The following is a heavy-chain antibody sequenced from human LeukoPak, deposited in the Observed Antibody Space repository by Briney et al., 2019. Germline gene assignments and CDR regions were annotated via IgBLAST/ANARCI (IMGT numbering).Heavy chain of an antibody. CDR1: GFTFSSYS. CDR2: ISSSSSYI. Sequence: PGGSLRLSCAASGFTFSSYSMSWVRQAPGKGLEWVSSISSSSSYIYYADSVKGRFTISRDNAKNSLYLQMNSLRAEDTAVYYCARLAVASKNDDYWGQGTLVTVSS. D-gene: IGHD6-19*01. J-gene: IGHJ4*02. CDR3: ARLAVASKNDDY. V-gene: IGHV3-21*01.